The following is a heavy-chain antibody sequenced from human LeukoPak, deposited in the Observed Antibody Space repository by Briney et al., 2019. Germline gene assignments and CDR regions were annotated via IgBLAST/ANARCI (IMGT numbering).Heavy chain of an antibody. J-gene: IGHJ4*02. CDR1: GYSISSGYY. Sequence: SETLSLICAVSGYSISSGYYWGWIRQPPGKGLEWIGSIYHSGSTYYNPSLKSRVTISVDTSKNQFSLKLSSVTAADTAVYYCARVFWSGYPYWGQGTLVTVSS. CDR3: ARVFWSGYPY. CDR2: IYHSGST. V-gene: IGHV4-38-2*01. D-gene: IGHD3-3*01.